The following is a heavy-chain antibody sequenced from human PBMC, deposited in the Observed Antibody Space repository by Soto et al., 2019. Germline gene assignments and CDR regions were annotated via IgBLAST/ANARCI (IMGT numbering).Heavy chain of an antibody. CDR1: GFIFSDHY. CDR3: TRGPPDY. J-gene: IGHJ4*02. CDR2: IRNKPNSYTTEYAT. Sequence: GGSLRLSCAASGFIFSDHYMDWVRQAPGKGLEWVGRIRNKPNSYTTEYATEYAAAVKGRFTISRDDSKYSLYLQMNSLKTEDTAVYYCTRGPPDYWGQGTLVTVSS. V-gene: IGHV3-72*01.